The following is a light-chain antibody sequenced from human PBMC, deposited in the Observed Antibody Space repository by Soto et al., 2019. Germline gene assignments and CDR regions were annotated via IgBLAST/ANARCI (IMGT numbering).Light chain of an antibody. CDR3: QQYTTSPFT. CDR2: GAS. V-gene: IGKV3-20*01. Sequence: EIVWTQSPGTLSLSPGGRATLYCRASQSVGSNYLAWYQQKPGQAPRVLIYGASSRATGIPDSFSGSGSGADFTLTISRLEPEDLAVYDCQQYTTSPFTVGPGTKVEIK. CDR1: QSVGSNY. J-gene: IGKJ3*01.